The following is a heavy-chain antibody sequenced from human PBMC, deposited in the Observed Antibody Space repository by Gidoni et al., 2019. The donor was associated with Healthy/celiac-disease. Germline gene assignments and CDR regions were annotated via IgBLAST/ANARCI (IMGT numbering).Heavy chain of an antibody. J-gene: IGHJ4*02. V-gene: IGHV1-18*01. CDR1: GYTFTSYG. Sequence: QVPLVQSGAEVKKPGASVKVSCKASGYTFTSYGISWVRQAPGQGLEWMGWISAYNGNTNEAQKLQGRVTMTTDTSTSTAYMELRSRRSDDTAVYYWARDSWELLEYYFDYWGQGTLVTVSS. CDR2: ISAYNGNT. D-gene: IGHD1-26*01. CDR3: ARDSWELLEYYFDY.